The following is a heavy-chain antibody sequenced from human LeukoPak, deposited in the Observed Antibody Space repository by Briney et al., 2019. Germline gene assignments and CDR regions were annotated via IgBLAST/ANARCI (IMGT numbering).Heavy chain of an antibody. CDR1: GYTFTDYY. CDR2: VNPNSGGT. CDR3: ARDSSYYDSSADNRFDP. V-gene: IGHV1-2*02. Sequence: GASVNVSCKASGYTFTDYYTHWVRQAPGQGLEWMGWVNPNSGGTNYAQNFQGRVTMTRDTSISTAYMELSRLRSDDTAVYYCARDSSYYDSSADNRFDPWGQGTLVTVSS. J-gene: IGHJ5*02. D-gene: IGHD3-22*01.